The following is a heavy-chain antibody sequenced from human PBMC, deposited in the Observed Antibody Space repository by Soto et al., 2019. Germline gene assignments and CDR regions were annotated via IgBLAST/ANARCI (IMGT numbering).Heavy chain of an antibody. CDR2: ISGSGGST. CDR1: GFTFSSYA. Sequence: EVQLLESGGGLVQPGGSLRLSCAASGFTFSSYAMSWVRQAPGKGLEWVSAISGSGGSTYYADSVKGRFTISRDNSKNTLYLQMNSRRAEDTAVYYCAKEQGSTGIAVAGNDYDYWGQGTLVTVSS. V-gene: IGHV3-23*01. CDR3: AKEQGSTGIAVAGNDYDY. D-gene: IGHD6-19*01. J-gene: IGHJ4*02.